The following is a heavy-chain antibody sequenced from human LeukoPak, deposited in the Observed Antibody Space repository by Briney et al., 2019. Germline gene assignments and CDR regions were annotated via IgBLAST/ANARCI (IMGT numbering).Heavy chain of an antibody. D-gene: IGHD3-16*01. CDR1: GGSISNFY. J-gene: IGHJ6*03. CDR3: TRGLGGASYYMDV. CDR2: IDTGGST. V-gene: IGHV4-4*07. Sequence: SETLSLTCTVSGGSISNFYWSWVRQPAGKGLEWIGRIDTGGSTYYNASLESRVIMSLDTSKNQFSLKLSSVTVADTAVYYCTRGLGGASYYMDVWGRGTTVTVSS.